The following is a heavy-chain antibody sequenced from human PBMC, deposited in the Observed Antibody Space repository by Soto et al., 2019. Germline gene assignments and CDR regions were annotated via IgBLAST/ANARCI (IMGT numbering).Heavy chain of an antibody. Sequence: SETLSLTCTVSGGSISSYYWSWIRQPPGKGLEWTGYIYYSGSTNYNPSLKSRVTISVDTSKNQFSLKLSSVTAADTAVYYCARGGAYGYDFWSGYTRFDYWGQGTLVTVSS. D-gene: IGHD3-3*01. CDR3: ARGGAYGYDFWSGYTRFDY. V-gene: IGHV4-59*01. J-gene: IGHJ4*02. CDR2: IYYSGST. CDR1: GGSISSYY.